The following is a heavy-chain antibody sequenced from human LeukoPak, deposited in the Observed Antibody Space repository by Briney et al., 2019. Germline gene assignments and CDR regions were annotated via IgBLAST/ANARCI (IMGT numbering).Heavy chain of an antibody. V-gene: IGHV3-23*01. D-gene: IGHD3-16*02. Sequence: GGSLRLSCVASGFTFSNYAMSWVRQAPGKGLEWVSGISDSGGSTYYADSVKGRCTISRDNSKNTVSLQMNNLRAEDTAVYFCARHDSFIPYWGQGTLVTVTS. CDR2: ISDSGGST. J-gene: IGHJ4*02. CDR1: GFTFSNYA. CDR3: ARHDSFIPY.